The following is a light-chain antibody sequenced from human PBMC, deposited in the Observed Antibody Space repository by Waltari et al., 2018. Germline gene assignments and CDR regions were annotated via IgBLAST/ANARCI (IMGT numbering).Light chain of an antibody. CDR1: QSISSN. V-gene: IGKV3-15*01. CDR3: QQYQNWPQT. CDR2: GAS. J-gene: IGKJ2*01. Sequence: EIVMTQSPATLFVSPGERATLSCRASQSISSNLAWYQQKPGQAPRLLIDGASTRATAIPARFSGSGSGTEFALTISSLQSEDSAVYYCQQYQNWPQTFGQGTKLQIK.